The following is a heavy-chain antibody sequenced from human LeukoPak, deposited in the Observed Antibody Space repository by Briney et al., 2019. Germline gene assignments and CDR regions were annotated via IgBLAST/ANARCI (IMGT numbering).Heavy chain of an antibody. J-gene: IGHJ4*02. CDR1: RFTFSTYT. Sequence: GGSLRLSCAASRFTFSTYTMNWVRQAPGKGLEWVSSISYCSSNTYYADSVKGRFTISRDNAKNSLYLQMNSLRAEDTAVYYCATNYGSGSGYWGQGTLVTVSS. CDR3: ATNYGSGSGY. D-gene: IGHD3-10*01. V-gene: IGHV3-21*01. CDR2: ISYCSSNT.